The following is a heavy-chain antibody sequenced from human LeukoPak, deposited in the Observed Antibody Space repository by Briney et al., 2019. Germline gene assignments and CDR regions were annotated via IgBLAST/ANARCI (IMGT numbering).Heavy chain of an antibody. Sequence: ASVKVSCKASGGTYSSCSINWVRQAPGQGLEWMGRVLPVLGLSKTAQNFQGRVTITADKSTSTAYMELSSLRSEDTAVYYCARGDCSGGSCYPLDYWGQGTLVTVSS. CDR3: ARGDCSGGSCYPLDY. D-gene: IGHD2-15*01. V-gene: IGHV1-69*04. CDR2: VLPVLGLS. J-gene: IGHJ4*02. CDR1: GGTYSSCS.